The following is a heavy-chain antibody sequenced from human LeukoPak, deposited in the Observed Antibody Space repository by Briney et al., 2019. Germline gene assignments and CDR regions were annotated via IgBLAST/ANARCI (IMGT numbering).Heavy chain of an antibody. D-gene: IGHD3-16*01. V-gene: IGHV3-48*03. CDR3: ARGDSYVLDY. J-gene: IGHJ4*02. Sequence: PGGSLRLSCAASGFTFSSYEMNWVRQAPGKGLEWVSYISSSGSTMYYADSVKGRFTISRDNAKNSLYLQMNSLRAEDTAVYYCARGDSYVLDYWGQGTLVTVSS. CDR2: ISSSGSTM. CDR1: GFTFSSYE.